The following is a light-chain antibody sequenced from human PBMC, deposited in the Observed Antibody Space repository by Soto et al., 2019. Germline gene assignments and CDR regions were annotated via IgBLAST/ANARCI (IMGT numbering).Light chain of an antibody. V-gene: IGKV3-20*01. Sequence: EIVLTQSPGTLSLSPGERATLSCRASQSVSSSYLAWYQQKPGQAPRLLIHGVSTRATGIPDRFSGSGSGTVFTLTISRLEPDDFALYYCQQYVTSPYIFGQGTKLEIK. J-gene: IGKJ2*01. CDR3: QQYVTSPYI. CDR2: GVS. CDR1: QSVSSSY.